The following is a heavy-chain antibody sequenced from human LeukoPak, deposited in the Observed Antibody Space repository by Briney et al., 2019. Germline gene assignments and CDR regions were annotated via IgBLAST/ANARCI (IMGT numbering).Heavy chain of an antibody. CDR1: GFXVSSNY. V-gene: IGHV3-66*01. CDR3: ASTYDSSGYYGL. CDR2: IYSGGST. J-gene: IGHJ4*02. D-gene: IGHD3-22*01. Sequence: GGSLRLSCAASGFXVSSNYISWVRQAPGKGLEWVSVIYSGGSTYYADSVKGRFTISRDNSKNTLYLQMNSPRAEDTAVYYCASTYDSSGYYGLWGQGTLVTVSS.